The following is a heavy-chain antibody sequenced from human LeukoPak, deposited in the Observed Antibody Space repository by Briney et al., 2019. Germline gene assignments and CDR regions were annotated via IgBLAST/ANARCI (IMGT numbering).Heavy chain of an antibody. J-gene: IGHJ5*02. Sequence: GASVKVSCKASGYTFTSYGISWVRQAPGQGLEWMGWISAYNGNTNYAQKFQGRVTITADKSTSTAYMELSSLRSEDTAVYYCANGYCTNGVCRNWFDPWGQGTLVTVSS. CDR1: GYTFTSYG. D-gene: IGHD2-8*01. V-gene: IGHV1-18*01. CDR2: ISAYNGNT. CDR3: ANGYCTNGVCRNWFDP.